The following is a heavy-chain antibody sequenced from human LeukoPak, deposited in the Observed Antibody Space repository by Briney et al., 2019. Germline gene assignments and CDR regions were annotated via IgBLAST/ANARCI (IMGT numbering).Heavy chain of an antibody. CDR1: GYTFTSYD. D-gene: IGHD1-14*01. V-gene: IGHV1-8*01. CDR3: ARGGRTWYYDGMDV. Sequence: ASVKVSCKASGYTFTSYDINWVRQATGQGLEWMGWMNPNSGNTGYAQKFQGRVTMTRNTSISTAYMELSSLRSEDTAVYYCARGGRTWYYDGMDVWGQGTTVTVSS. CDR2: MNPNSGNT. J-gene: IGHJ6*02.